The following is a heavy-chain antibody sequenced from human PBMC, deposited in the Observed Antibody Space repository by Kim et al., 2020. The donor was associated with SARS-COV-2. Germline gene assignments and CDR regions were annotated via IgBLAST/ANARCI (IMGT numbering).Heavy chain of an antibody. V-gene: IGHV3-7*01. Sequence: GGSLRLSCAASGFTFSSFYMSWVRQTPGKGLEWVASIRPDASAKFYVDSLKGRFTVSRDNAANSVYLQMNNLRVDDTAIYYCARWVFTSGSWGIDHWGQGTLVTVSS. D-gene: IGHD6-19*01. CDR3: ARWVFTSGSWGIDH. CDR2: IRPDASAK. J-gene: IGHJ4*02. CDR1: GFTFSSFY.